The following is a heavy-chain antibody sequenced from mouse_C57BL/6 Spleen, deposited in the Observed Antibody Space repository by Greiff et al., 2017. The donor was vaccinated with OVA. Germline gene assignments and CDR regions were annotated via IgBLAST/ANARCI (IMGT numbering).Heavy chain of an antibody. CDR2: IDPANGTT. CDR3: ARLDGSSPAGFAY. D-gene: IGHD1-1*01. J-gene: IGHJ3*01. CDR1: GFNIKNTY. Sequence: EVKLQQSVAELVRPGASVKLSCTASGFNIKNTYMHWVKQRPEQGLEWIGRIDPANGTTKYAPKFQGKATITADTSSNTAYLQLSSLTSEDTAIYYCARLDGSSPAGFAYWGQGTLVTVSA. V-gene: IGHV14-3*01.